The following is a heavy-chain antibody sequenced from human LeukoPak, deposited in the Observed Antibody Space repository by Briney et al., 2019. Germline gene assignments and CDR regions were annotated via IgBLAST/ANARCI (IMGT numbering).Heavy chain of an antibody. CDR3: ARGITIPKPYYYYYGMDV. V-gene: IGHV4-34*01. Sequence: SETLSLTCAVYGGSFSGYYWSWVRQPPGKGLEWIGEINHSGSNNYNPSLKSRVTISVDTSKNQFSLKLSSVTAADTAVYYCARGITIPKPYYYYYGMDVWGQGTTVTVSS. CDR1: GGSFSGYY. D-gene: IGHD3-3*01. J-gene: IGHJ6*02. CDR2: INHSGSN.